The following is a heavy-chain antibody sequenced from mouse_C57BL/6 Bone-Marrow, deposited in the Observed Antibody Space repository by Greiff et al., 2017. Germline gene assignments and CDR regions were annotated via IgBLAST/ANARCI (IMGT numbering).Heavy chain of an antibody. CDR1: GYTFTNYD. CDR2: ISPRSGNT. J-gene: IGHJ2*01. CDR3: ARSAVSSFYFDY. D-gene: IGHD1-1*01. V-gene: IGHV1-81*01. Sequence: VKLVASGAELARPGASVKMSCKASGYTFTNYDISWVKQRTGPGLEWIGEISPRSGNTYYHEKIKGKATRTADKSSSTAYLELRSLTSEDSAVYFGARSAVSSFYFDYWGQGTTLTVSS.